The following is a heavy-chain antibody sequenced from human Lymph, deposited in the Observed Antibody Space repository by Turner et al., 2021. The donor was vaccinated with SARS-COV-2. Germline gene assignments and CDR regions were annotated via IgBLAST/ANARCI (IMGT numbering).Heavy chain of an antibody. D-gene: IGHD2-15*01. J-gene: IGHJ6*02. CDR2: MSISSSTI. CDR1: GFTFSSYS. V-gene: IGHV3-48*02. CDR3: ARDRGGYGAYYYGMDV. Sequence: EVQLVESGGGLVQPGGSLRLSCAASGFTFSSYSMNWVRQAPGNGLEWVSYMSISSSTIYYADSVKGRFTISRDNAKNSLYLQMNSLRDEDTAVYYCARDRGGYGAYYYGMDVWGQGTTVTVSS.